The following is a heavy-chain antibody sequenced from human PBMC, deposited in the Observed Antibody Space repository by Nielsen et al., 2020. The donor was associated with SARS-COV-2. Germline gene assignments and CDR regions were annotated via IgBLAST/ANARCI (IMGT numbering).Heavy chain of an antibody. CDR2: ISSSSSYT. Sequence: GESLKISCAASGFTFSDYYMSWIRQAPGKGLEWVSYISSSSSYTNYADSVKGRFTISRDNAKNSLYLQMNSLRAEDTALYHCARDKSPYDFWSGYLGFDPWGQGTLVTVSS. J-gene: IGHJ5*02. V-gene: IGHV3-11*05. CDR1: GFTFSDYY. CDR3: ARDKSPYDFWSGYLGFDP. D-gene: IGHD3-3*01.